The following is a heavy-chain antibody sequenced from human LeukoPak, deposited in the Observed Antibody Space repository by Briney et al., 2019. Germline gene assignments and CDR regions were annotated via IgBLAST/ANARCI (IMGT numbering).Heavy chain of an antibody. CDR1: GYTFTNYY. CDR2: IVPDTGGV. CDR3: ATEHKYCSGGNCGKF. Sequence: ASVKVSCKTSGYTFTNYYVHWVRQAPGQGLEWMGYIVPDTGGVDYDQRFQGRVAMTRDKSISTVYMELTSLKSDDTAVYYCATEHKYCSGGNCGKFWGQGTLVTVSS. V-gene: IGHV1-2*02. J-gene: IGHJ4*02. D-gene: IGHD2-15*01.